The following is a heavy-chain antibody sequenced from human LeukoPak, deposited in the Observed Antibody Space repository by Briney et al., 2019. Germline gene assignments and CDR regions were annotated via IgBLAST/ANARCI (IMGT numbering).Heavy chain of an antibody. V-gene: IGHV4-59*11. J-gene: IGHJ4*02. CDR3: ARGGASSRYFDY. CDR2: VSYSGST. CDR1: GGSISGQY. D-gene: IGHD1-26*01. Sequence: SETLSLTCTVSGGSISGQYWSWIRQPPGKGLEWIGFVSYSGSTNYNPSLNGRVTISLDTLKNQFSLRLNSVTAADTAVYYCARGGASSRYFDYWGQGTLVTVSS.